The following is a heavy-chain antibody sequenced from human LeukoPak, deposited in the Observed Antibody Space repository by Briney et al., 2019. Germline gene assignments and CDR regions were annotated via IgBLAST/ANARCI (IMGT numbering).Heavy chain of an antibody. Sequence: AAVKDSCKASGYTFSSYGISWVRQAPGQGLEWMGWISAYNGYTNYAQKFQGRVTMTTDTSTRTAYMELRSLRSDDTAVYYCARDSNDVLTGYNTNYLDDWGQGTLVTVSS. J-gene: IGHJ4*02. CDR2: ISAYNGYT. D-gene: IGHD3-9*01. CDR3: ARDSNDVLTGYNTNYLDD. CDR1: GYTFSSYG. V-gene: IGHV1-18*01.